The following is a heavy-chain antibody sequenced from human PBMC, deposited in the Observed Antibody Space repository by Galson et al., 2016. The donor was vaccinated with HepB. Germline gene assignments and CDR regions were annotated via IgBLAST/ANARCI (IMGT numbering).Heavy chain of an antibody. D-gene: IGHD6-6*01. CDR3: ARSPPNVAARQGWFNP. J-gene: IGHJ5*01. V-gene: IGHV1-69*10. Sequence: SVKVSCKASGGMFSGFAIHWVRRAPGQGLEWMGGIIPVVGVANYTQKFQGRVTMTADRSTTTAYMELRGLTSGDTAIYFCARSPPNVAARQGWFNPWGQGTLVTVTS. CDR1: GGMFSGFA. CDR2: IIPVVGVA.